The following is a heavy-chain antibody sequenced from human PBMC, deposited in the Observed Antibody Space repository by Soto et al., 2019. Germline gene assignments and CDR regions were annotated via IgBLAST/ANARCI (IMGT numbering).Heavy chain of an antibody. CDR2: INHSGST. CDR3: ARSSGWYSPVGDYFDY. D-gene: IGHD6-19*01. J-gene: IGHJ4*02. Sequence: SETLSLTCAVYGGSFSGYYWSWIRQPPGKGLEWIGEINHSGSTNYNPSLKSRVTISVDTSKNQFSLKLSSVTAADTAVYYCARSSGWYSPVGDYFDYWGQGTLVTVS. CDR1: GGSFSGYY. V-gene: IGHV4-34*01.